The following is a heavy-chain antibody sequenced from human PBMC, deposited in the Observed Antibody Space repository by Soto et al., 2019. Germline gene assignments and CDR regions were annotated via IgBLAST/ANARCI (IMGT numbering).Heavy chain of an antibody. CDR1: GFTFSSYG. V-gene: IGHV3-33*01. J-gene: IGHJ3*01. CDR3: ARWFGELGAFDV. D-gene: IGHD3-10*01. Sequence: QVQLVESGGGVVQTGRSLRLSCAASGFTFSSYGMHWVRQAPGKGLEWVTAIWYDGSKNSYADSVKGRFTISRDNSKNTLYLQMNSLRAEDTAVYYCARWFGELGAFDVWGQGTMVTVSS. CDR2: IWYDGSKN.